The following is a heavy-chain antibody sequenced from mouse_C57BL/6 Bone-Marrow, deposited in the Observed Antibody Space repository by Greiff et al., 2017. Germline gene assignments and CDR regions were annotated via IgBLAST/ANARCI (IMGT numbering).Heavy chain of an antibody. D-gene: IGHD2-1*01. J-gene: IGHJ4*01. CDR1: GYTFTSYW. CDR3: ARTLIYYCNYVDYYAMDY. V-gene: IGHV1-53*01. CDR2: INPSNGGT. Sequence: QVQLQQPGTELVKPGASVKLSCKASGYTFTSYWMHWVKQRPGQGLEWIGNINPSNGGTNYNEKFKSKATLTVDKSSSTAYMQLSSLTSEDSAVYYCARTLIYYCNYVDYYAMDYWGQGTSVTVSS.